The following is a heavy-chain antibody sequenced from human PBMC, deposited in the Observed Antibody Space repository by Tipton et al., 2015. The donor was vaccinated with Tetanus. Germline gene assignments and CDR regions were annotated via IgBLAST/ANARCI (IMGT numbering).Heavy chain of an antibody. CDR2: ISVGNGDT. Sequence: QVQLVQSGAEVKKPGASVKVSCKASAYTFINYAMHWVRQAPGQSLEWMGWISVGNGDTKYSQKIQGRVTITRDTSASTAYMELRSLTSEETAVYYCARGRQLVQGETYFFDFWGPGTLVTVSS. CDR3: ARGRQLVQGETYFFDF. V-gene: IGHV1-3*01. J-gene: IGHJ4*02. D-gene: IGHD6-13*01. CDR1: AYTFINYA.